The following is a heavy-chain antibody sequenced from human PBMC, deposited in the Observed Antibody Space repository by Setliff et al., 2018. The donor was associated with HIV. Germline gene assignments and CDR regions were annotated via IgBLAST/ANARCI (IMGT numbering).Heavy chain of an antibody. CDR1: GYTFSNYG. Sequence: ASVKVSCKASGYTFSNYGITWVRQAPGQGLEWMGWITSYNGNTNYAKKFKGRVTMTTDTSTCIAYMELKSLRSEDTAVYYCARDHHSGRGSNFPWYSDLWGRGTLVTVSS. D-gene: IGHD1-26*01. CDR2: ITSYNGNT. CDR3: ARDHHSGRGSNFPWYSDL. V-gene: IGHV1-18*01. J-gene: IGHJ2*01.